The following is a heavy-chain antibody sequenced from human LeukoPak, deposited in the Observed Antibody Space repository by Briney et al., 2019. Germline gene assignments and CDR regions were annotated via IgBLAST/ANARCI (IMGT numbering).Heavy chain of an antibody. CDR1: GYTLTELS. D-gene: IGHD6-19*01. J-gene: IGHJ3*02. Sequence: ASVKVSCKVSGYTLTELSMHWVRQAPGKGLEWMGGFDPEDGETIYAQKFQGRVTMTEDTSTDTAYMELSSLRSEDTAVYYCATDQAVAWSDAFDIWGQGTMVTVSS. V-gene: IGHV1-24*01. CDR3: ATDQAVAWSDAFDI. CDR2: FDPEDGET.